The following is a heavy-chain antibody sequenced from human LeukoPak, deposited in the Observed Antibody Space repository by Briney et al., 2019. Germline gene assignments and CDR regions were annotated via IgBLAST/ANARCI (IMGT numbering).Heavy chain of an antibody. CDR3: ARGALPFWSGSQLNWFDP. CDR2: ISYDGSNK. V-gene: IGHV3-30-3*01. Sequence: PGGSLRLSCAASGFTFSSYAMHWVRQAPGKGLEWVAVISYDGSNKYYADSVKGRFTISRDNAKNSLYLQMNSLRAEDTAVYYCARGALPFWSGSQLNWFDPWGQGTLVTVSS. D-gene: IGHD3-3*01. J-gene: IGHJ5*02. CDR1: GFTFSSYA.